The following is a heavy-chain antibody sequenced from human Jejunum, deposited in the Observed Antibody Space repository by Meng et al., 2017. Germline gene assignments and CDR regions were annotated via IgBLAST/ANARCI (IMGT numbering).Heavy chain of an antibody. CDR1: GFTFSSYE. CDR2: ISGSGSLI. D-gene: IGHD1-26*01. V-gene: IGHV3-48*03. CDR3: AKDRCGNELGDSFDY. J-gene: IGHJ4*02. Sequence: GESLKISCVASGFTFSSYEMNWVRQAPGKGLEWLSYISGSGSLIYYADSVKGRFTISRANSNNSLSLQMNSLKAKDTAVYYCAKDRCGNELGDSFDYWGPGTQVTVSS.